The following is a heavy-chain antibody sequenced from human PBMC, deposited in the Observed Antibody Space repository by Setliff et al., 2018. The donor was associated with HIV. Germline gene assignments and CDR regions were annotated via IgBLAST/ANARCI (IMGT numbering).Heavy chain of an antibody. Sequence: GASVKVSCKASGYTFNDNYIHWVRQAPGQGLEWMGRISPDIGDTNYAQMFHGRVTMTGDTSISTAYMELSSLKSDDTAVYYCARGADHFDTSGYYPFFDPWGQGTLVTVSS. CDR1: GYTFNDNY. CDR2: ISPDIGDT. CDR3: ARGADHFDTSGYYPFFDP. D-gene: IGHD3-22*01. J-gene: IGHJ5*02. V-gene: IGHV1-2*06.